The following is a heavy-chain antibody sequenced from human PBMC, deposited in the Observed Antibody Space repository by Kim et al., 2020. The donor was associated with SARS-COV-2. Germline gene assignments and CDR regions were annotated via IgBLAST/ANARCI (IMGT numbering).Heavy chain of an antibody. CDR1: GGSISSSSYY. J-gene: IGHJ4*02. V-gene: IGHV4-39*01. D-gene: IGHD3-3*01. Sequence: SETLSLTCTVSGGSISSSSYYWGWIRQPPGKGLEWIGSIYYSGSTYYNPSLKSRVTISVDTSKNQFSLKLSSVTAADMAVYYCARHPESTITVXGVVIRHXXXYWGQGTRVTFSS. CDR2: IYYSGST. CDR3: ARHPESTITVXGVVIRHXXXY.